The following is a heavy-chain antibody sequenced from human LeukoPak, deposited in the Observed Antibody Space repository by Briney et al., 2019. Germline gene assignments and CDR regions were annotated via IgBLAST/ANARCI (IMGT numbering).Heavy chain of an antibody. V-gene: IGHV1-18*01. CDR3: ARLPQWWNYDILTGYSLDI. Sequence: GASVKVSCKASGYTFTSYGISWVRQAPGQGLEWMGWISAYNGNTNYAQKLQGRVTMTTDTSTSTAYMELRSLRSNDTAVYYCARLPQWWNYDILTGYSLDIWGQGTMVTVSS. CDR1: GYTFTSYG. J-gene: IGHJ3*02. CDR2: ISAYNGNT. D-gene: IGHD3-9*01.